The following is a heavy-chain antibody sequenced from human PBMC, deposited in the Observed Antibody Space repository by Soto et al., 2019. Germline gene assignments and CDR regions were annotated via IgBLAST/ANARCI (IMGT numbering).Heavy chain of an antibody. V-gene: IGHV4-34*01. J-gene: IGHJ6*02. Sequence: SETLSLTCAVYGGAFRGYYWSWIRQPPGKGLEWIGEINHSGSTNYNPSLKSRVTISVDTSKNQFSLKLSSVTAADTAVYYCARWGWVQSTYGMDVWGQGTTVTVSS. D-gene: IGHD5-18*01. CDR1: GGAFRGYY. CDR3: ARWGWVQSTYGMDV. CDR2: INHSGST.